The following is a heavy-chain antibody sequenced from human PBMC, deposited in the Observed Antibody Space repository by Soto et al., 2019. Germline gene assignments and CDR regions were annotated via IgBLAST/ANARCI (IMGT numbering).Heavy chain of an antibody. CDR2: IIPIFGTA. J-gene: IGHJ6*02. CDR3: ASGIEISSGWAGLTYYYYGMDV. CDR1: GGTFSSYA. Sequence: SVKVSCKASGGTFSSYAISWVRQAPVQGLEWMGGIIPIFGTANYAQKFQGRVTITADKSTSTAYMELSSLRSEETAVYYCASGIEISSGWAGLTYYYYGMDVWGQGTTVTVSS. D-gene: IGHD6-19*01. V-gene: IGHV1-69*06.